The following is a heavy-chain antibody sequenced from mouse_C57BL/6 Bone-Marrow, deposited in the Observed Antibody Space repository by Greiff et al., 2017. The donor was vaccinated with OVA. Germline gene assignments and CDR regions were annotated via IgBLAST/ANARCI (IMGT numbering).Heavy chain of an antibody. D-gene: IGHD1-1*01. CDR2: IRNKANNHAT. CDR3: TRGRITTVRAPYWYFDV. CDR1: GFTFSDAW. V-gene: IGHV6-6*01. J-gene: IGHJ1*03. Sequence: EVKVVESGGGLVQPGGSMKLSCAASGFTFSDAWMDWVRQSPEKGLEWVAEIRNKANNHATYYAASVKGRFTISSDDSKSSVYLQMNSLRAEDTCIYYCTRGRITTVRAPYWYFDVWGTGTTVTVSS.